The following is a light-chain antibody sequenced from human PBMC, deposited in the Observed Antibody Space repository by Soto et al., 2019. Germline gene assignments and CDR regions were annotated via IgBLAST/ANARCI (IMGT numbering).Light chain of an antibody. CDR2: DFT. V-gene: IGLV2-14*03. CDR1: SADVSTSNF. CDR3: ASCRSGPLYV. Sequence: QSVLTQPASVSGSPGQSITISCTGISADVSTSNFVSWYQHHPGKGPRLILYDFTHRPSGISDRFSGSKSGDTASLTISGLRAEDEADYYCASCRSGPLYVFGAGTKVTVL. J-gene: IGLJ1*01.